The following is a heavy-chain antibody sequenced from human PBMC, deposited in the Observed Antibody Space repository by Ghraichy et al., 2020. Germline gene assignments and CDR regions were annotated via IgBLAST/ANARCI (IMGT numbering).Heavy chain of an antibody. CDR3: AKDTSSREYTYDPFFDPGDY. CDR1: GFTFNNFA. J-gene: IGHJ4*02. D-gene: IGHD5-18*01. Sequence: GGSLRLSCAASGFTFNNFAMSWVRQAPGKGLEWVSSISESGDNTYYADSVKGRFSISRDNSKNTLYLQMHSLRSEDTAVYYCAKDTSSREYTYDPFFDPGDYWGQGNLVAVSS. V-gene: IGHV3-23*01. CDR2: ISESGDNT.